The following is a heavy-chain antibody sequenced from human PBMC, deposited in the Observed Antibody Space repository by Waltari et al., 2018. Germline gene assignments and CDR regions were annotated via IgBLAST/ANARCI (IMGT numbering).Heavy chain of an antibody. Sequence: QVQLVQSGAEVKKPGSSVKVSCKASGGTFSSYAISWVRQAPGQGLEWMGGIIPIFGTANYAQKFQGRVTITTDESTSTAYMELSSLRSEDTAVYYCAVQRKGYCSGGSCYPVMDVWGQGTTVIVSS. CDR3: AVQRKGYCSGGSCYPVMDV. D-gene: IGHD2-15*01. V-gene: IGHV1-69*05. CDR2: IIPIFGTA. CDR1: GGTFSSYA. J-gene: IGHJ6*02.